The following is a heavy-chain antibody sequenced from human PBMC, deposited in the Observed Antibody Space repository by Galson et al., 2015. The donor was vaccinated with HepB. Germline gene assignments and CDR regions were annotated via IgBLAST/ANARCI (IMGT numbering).Heavy chain of an antibody. Sequence: ETLSLTCAVYGGSFSGYYWSWIRQPPGKGLEWIGEINHSGSTNYNPSLKSRVTISVDTSKNQFSLKLSSVTAADTAVYYCAHNYDFWSGYYDWGQGTLVTVSS. CDR3: AHNYDFWSGYYD. J-gene: IGHJ4*02. V-gene: IGHV4-34*01. D-gene: IGHD3-3*01. CDR1: GGSFSGYY. CDR2: INHSGST.